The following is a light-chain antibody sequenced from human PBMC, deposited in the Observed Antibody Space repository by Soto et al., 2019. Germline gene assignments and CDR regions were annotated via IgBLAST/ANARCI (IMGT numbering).Light chain of an antibody. CDR2: ANS. CDR3: QSYDSSLIVSKV. J-gene: IGLJ1*01. V-gene: IGLV1-40*01. CDR1: SSNLGAGYD. Sequence: QSALTQPPSVSGAPGQRATISCSGSSSNLGAGYDVQWYRQFPGTAPKLLIYANSVRPSGVPDRFSGSKSGTSASLAITGLQAEDEADYYCQSYDSSLIVSKVFGTGTKVTVL.